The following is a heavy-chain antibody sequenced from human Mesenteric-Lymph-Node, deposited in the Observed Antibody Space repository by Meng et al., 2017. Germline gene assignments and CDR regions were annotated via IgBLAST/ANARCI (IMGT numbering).Heavy chain of an antibody. CDR2: IIHGGSP. Sequence: GPGLVNSSDTLTLTCAVSGGALSGAYWNWFRQPPGKGLEWIGEIIHGGSPSYNPSLKSRVTISIDTSKNQLSLMLSSVTAADTAVYYCARRPTGIDYWGQGTLVTVSS. CDR1: GGALSGAY. V-gene: IGHV4-34*12. CDR3: ARRPTGIDY. D-gene: IGHD2-8*02. J-gene: IGHJ4*02.